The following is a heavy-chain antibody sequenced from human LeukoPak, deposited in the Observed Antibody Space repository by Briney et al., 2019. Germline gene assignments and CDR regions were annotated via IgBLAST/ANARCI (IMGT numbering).Heavy chain of an antibody. D-gene: IGHD5-12*01. CDR2: FTVGGYA. V-gene: IGHV3-69-1*01. CDR3: ARDGTPSGYTREPVAFDI. CDR1: RFTLRNYA. Sequence: GGALRLSCKSSRFTLRNYALTWVRQAPGEGLEWVSSFTVGGYASYAASVKGRFTISRDNAKNSLFLQMNRLRAEDTAVYYCARDGTPSGYTREPVAFDIWGQGKMVTVSS. J-gene: IGHJ3*02.